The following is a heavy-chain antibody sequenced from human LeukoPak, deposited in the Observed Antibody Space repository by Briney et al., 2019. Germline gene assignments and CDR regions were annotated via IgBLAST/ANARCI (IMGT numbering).Heavy chain of an antibody. Sequence: PSGTLSLTCAVSGGSISSSNWWSWVRQPPGKGLEWIGEIYHSGSTNFNPSLRTRVTISVDKSKKHFSLKMTSVTAADTAVYYCARQTGSGLFILPGGQGTLVTVSS. J-gene: IGHJ4*02. CDR1: GGSISSSNW. V-gene: IGHV4-4*02. CDR2: IYHSGST. D-gene: IGHD3/OR15-3a*01. CDR3: ARQTGSGLFILP.